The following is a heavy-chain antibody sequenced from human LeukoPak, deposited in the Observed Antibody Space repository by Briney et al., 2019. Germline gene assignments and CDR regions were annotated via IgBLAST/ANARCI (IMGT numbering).Heavy chain of an antibody. Sequence: SETLSLTCTVSGDSISSYHWSWIRQPPGKGLEWIGYISYSGSTNYNPPLKSRVTISVDTSKNQFSLKLSSVTAADTAVYYCARVGRGDHTWGSYYYDHWGQGTLVTVSS. D-gene: IGHD3-16*01. CDR2: ISYSGST. J-gene: IGHJ4*02. CDR1: GDSISSYH. CDR3: ARVGRGDHTWGSYYYDH. V-gene: IGHV4-59*01.